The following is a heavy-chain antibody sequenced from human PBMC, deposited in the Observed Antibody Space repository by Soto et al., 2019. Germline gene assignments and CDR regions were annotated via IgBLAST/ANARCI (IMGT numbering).Heavy chain of an antibody. Sequence: QPGGSLRLSCAAPGFRFDLHALHWIRQAPGEGLEWVAVMSPNGENQYYADSVKGRFTISRDTSKSTLSLQMTSLRPEDTAVYYCATGAAFYYDTSRYWGQGTLVTVS. D-gene: IGHD3-16*01. V-gene: IGHV3-30*04. J-gene: IGHJ4*02. CDR2: MSPNGENQ. CDR3: ATGAAFYYDTSRY. CDR1: GFRFDLHA.